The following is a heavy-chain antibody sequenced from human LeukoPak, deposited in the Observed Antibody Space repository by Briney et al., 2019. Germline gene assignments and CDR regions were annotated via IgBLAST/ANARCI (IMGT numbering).Heavy chain of an antibody. Sequence: SETLSLTCTVSGYSISSGYYWGWIRQPPGKGLEWIGSIYHSGSTYYNPSLKSRVTISVDTSKNQFSLKLSSVTAADTAVYYWARSPRSLGGDYFDYWGQGTLVTVSS. CDR3: ARSPRSLGGDYFDY. V-gene: IGHV4-38-2*02. CDR1: GYSISSGYY. J-gene: IGHJ4*02. CDR2: IYHSGST. D-gene: IGHD4-23*01.